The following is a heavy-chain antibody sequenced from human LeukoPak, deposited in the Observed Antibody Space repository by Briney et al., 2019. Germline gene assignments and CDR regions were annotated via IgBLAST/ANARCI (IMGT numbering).Heavy chain of an antibody. CDR2: IYTSGST. Sequence: SETLSLTCTVSGGSISSYYWSWIRQPAGKGLEWIGRIYTSGSTNYNPSLKSRVTMSVDTSKNQFSLKLSSVTAADTAVYYCARAHVDTAMVTLGYYYYMDVWGKGTTVTVSS. V-gene: IGHV4-4*07. CDR1: GGSISSYY. D-gene: IGHD5-18*01. CDR3: ARAHVDTAMVTLGYYYYMDV. J-gene: IGHJ6*03.